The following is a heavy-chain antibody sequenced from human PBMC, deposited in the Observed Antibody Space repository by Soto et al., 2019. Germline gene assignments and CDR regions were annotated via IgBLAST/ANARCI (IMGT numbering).Heavy chain of an antibody. V-gene: IGHV3-23*01. CDR2: ISGSGGST. CDR3: AKLQYYDFWSGYYTYFDY. D-gene: IGHD3-3*01. CDR1: GFTFSSYA. J-gene: IGHJ4*02. Sequence: GGSLRLSCAASGFTFSSYAMSWVRQAPGKGLEWVSAISGSGGSTYYADSVKGRFTISRDNSKNTLYLQMNSLRAEDTAVYYCAKLQYYDFWSGYYTYFDYWGQGTLVTVSS.